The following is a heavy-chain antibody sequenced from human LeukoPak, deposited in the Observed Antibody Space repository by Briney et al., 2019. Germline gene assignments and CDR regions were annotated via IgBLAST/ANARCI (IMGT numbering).Heavy chain of an antibody. CDR1: GGSFSGYY. CDR3: ARDPTTVTTIFDS. CDR2: INHSGST. Sequence: SETLSLTCAVYGGSFSGYYWSWIRQPPGKGLEWIGEINHSGSTIYNPSLKSRVTISVDTSKNQVSLKLRSVTAADTAVYYCARDPTTVTTIFDSWGQGTLVTVSS. D-gene: IGHD4-17*01. J-gene: IGHJ4*02. V-gene: IGHV4-34*01.